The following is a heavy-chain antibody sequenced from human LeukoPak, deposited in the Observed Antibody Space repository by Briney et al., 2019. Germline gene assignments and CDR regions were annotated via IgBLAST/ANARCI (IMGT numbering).Heavy chain of an antibody. D-gene: IGHD6-19*01. CDR2: ISGSGGST. V-gene: IGHV3-23*01. J-gene: IGHJ4*02. Sequence: GGSLRLSCAASGFTFSSYAMSWVRQAPGKGLEWVSAISGSGGSTYYADSVKGRFTISRDNSKNTLYLQMNSLRAEDTAVYYCARGRYSSGWYFMGDYFDYWGQGTLVTVSS. CDR1: GFTFSSYA. CDR3: ARGRYSSGWYFMGDYFDY.